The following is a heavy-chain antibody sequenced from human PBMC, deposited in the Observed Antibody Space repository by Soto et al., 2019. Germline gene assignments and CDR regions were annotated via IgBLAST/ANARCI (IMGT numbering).Heavy chain of an antibody. D-gene: IGHD2-21*01. CDR1: GFTFSSYW. CDR3: ARGTRTSIDMFDY. CDR2: ISGAGNRT. V-gene: IGHV3-74*01. Sequence: EVQLVESGGALVQPGGSLRLSCAASGFTFSSYWMHWVRQGPGKGLVWVSRISGAGNRTNYADSVRGRFTVSRDNAKNTLYLQINSLTAEDTAVYYCARGTRTSIDMFDYWGQGTLVTVSS. J-gene: IGHJ4*02.